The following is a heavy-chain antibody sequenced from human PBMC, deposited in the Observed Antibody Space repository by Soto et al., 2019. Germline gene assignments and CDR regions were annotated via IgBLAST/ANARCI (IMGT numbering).Heavy chain of an antibody. Sequence: PGGSLRLSCAASGFTFSSYAMSWVHQAPGKGLEWVSAISGSGGSTYYADSVKGRFTISRDNSKNTLYLQMNSLRAEDTAVYYCAKGPLAEQQFDYWGQGTLVTVSS. CDR2: ISGSGGST. J-gene: IGHJ4*02. V-gene: IGHV3-23*01. D-gene: IGHD6-13*01. CDR1: GFTFSSYA. CDR3: AKGPLAEQQFDY.